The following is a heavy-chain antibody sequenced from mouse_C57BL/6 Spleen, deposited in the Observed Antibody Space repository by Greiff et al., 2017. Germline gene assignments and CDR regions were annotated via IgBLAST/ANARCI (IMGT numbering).Heavy chain of an antibody. CDR2: INPNYGTT. Sequence: VQLQQSGPELVKPGASVKISCKASGYSFTDYNMNWVKQSNGKSLEWIGEINPNYGTTIYNQKFKGKATLTVDQSSSTAYMQPNSLTSEDSAVYYCSRAGGYSVDYWGQGTTLTVSS. CDR1: GYSFTDYN. J-gene: IGHJ2*01. V-gene: IGHV1-39*01. CDR3: SRAGGYSVDY. D-gene: IGHD2-3*01.